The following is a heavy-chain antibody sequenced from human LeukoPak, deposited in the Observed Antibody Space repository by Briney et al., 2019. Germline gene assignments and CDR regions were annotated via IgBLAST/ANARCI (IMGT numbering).Heavy chain of an antibody. CDR1: GFTFSDYY. CDR3: ARAGQSDY. CDR2: ISGGSRTI. J-gene: IGHJ4*02. V-gene: IGHV3-11*01. Sequence: GGSLRLSCAASGFTFSDYYMSWIRQAPGKGLEWVSSISGGSRTINYADSVKGRFTTSRDNAKNSLFLQVNSLRAEDTAVYYCARAGQSDYWGQGTLVTVSS.